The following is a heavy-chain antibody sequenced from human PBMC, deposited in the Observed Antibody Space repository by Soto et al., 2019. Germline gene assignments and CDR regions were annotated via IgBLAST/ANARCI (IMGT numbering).Heavy chain of an antibody. CDR1: GDSVSSYSYY. CDR2: IYSSGST. Sequence: SETLSLTCTVSGDSVSSYSYYWTWIRQPPGKGLEWIGHIYSSGSTKYNPSLKSRVTISLDTSNNQFSLELTSVTAADTAIYYCARDIRGYSRAFDYWGQGTLVTVSS. V-gene: IGHV4-61*01. D-gene: IGHD5-18*01. CDR3: ARDIRGYSRAFDY. J-gene: IGHJ4*02.